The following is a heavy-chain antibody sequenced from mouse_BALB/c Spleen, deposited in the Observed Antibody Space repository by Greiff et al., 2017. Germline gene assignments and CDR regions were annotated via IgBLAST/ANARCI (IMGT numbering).Heavy chain of an antibody. J-gene: IGHJ1*01. Sequence: EVKLQQSGAELVRPGALVKLSCKASGFNIKDYYMHWVKQRPEQGLEWIGWIDPENGNTIYDPKFQGKASITADTSSNTAYLQLSSLTSEDTAVYYCAPYGYDGYFDVWGAGTTVTVSS. D-gene: IGHD2-2*01. CDR3: APYGYDGYFDV. V-gene: IGHV14-1*02. CDR2: IDPENGNT. CDR1: GFNIKDYY.